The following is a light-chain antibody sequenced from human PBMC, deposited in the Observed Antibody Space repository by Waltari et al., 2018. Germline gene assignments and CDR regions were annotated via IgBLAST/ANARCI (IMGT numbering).Light chain of an antibody. CDR3: SSYTTSRTYI. CDR1: SSDVRGYNS. J-gene: IGLJ1*01. Sequence: QSALTQPASVSGSPRQSIAIPCTGTSSDVRGYNSHYWYQQHPNKAPKLIIYDVESRPSGVSDRFSGSKSGNTASLTISGLQTEDEADYYCSSYTTSRTYIFGAGTKVSVL. V-gene: IGLV2-14*03. CDR2: DVE.